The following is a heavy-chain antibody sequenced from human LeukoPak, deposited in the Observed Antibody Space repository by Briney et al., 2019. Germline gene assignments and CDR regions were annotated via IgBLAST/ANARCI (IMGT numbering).Heavy chain of an antibody. CDR3: ARVGVPQYAFDI. CDR2: IYYSGST. J-gene: IGHJ3*02. Sequence: SETLSLTCTVSGGSISSGGYYWSWIRQHPGKGLEWIGHIYYSGSTYYNPSLKSRVTISVDTSKNQFSLKLSSVTAADTAVYSCARVGVPQYAFDIWGQGTMVTVSS. V-gene: IGHV4-31*03. D-gene: IGHD2-2*01. CDR1: GGSISSGGYY.